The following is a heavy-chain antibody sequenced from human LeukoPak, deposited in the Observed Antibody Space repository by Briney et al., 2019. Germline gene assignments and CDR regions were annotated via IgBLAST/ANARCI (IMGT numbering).Heavy chain of an antibody. V-gene: IGHV3-33*05. CDR3: ARDGNTYYYDSREAFDI. CDR1: GFTFSSYG. CDR2: ILYDGSNK. J-gene: IGHJ3*02. D-gene: IGHD3-22*01. Sequence: GGSLRLSCAVSGFTFSSYGMHWVRQAPGKGLEWVAVILYDGSNKYYADSVKGRFTISRDNSKNTLYLQMNSLRAEDTAVYYCARDGNTYYYDSREAFDIWGQGTMVTVSS.